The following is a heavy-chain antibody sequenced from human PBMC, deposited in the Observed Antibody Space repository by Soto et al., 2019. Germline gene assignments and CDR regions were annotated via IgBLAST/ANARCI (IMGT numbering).Heavy chain of an antibody. Sequence: QVQLVQSGPELKKSGSSVKVSCKVSGGTLSSETISWLRQAPGQGLEWMGRIIPLLGIGNYAQKLQGRVTITEDRSTNTGYMELSSLTSQDTGIYYCAREEGYYNMGTFRVCYIDVWGNGSTASVSS. J-gene: IGHJ6*03. CDR2: IIPLLGIG. V-gene: IGHV1-69*08. CDR3: AREEGYYNMGTFRVCYIDV. CDR1: GGTLSSET. D-gene: IGHD3-9*01.